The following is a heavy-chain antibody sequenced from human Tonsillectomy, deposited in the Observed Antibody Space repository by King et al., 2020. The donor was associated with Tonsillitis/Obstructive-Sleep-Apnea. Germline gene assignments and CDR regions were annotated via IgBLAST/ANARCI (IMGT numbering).Heavy chain of an antibody. CDR2: INPSDGIT. Sequence: HVQLVESGAEVKMPGASVRVSCKSSGYSFTTSYVHWVRQAPGQGLDWLGIINPSDGITTYAQKFQGRVTMTRDTSTSTVYMELSRLRSDETTVYYCARDTPIDRVIDCWGQGTLVTVSS. CDR1: GYSFTTSY. CDR3: ARDTPIDRVIDC. J-gene: IGHJ4*02. V-gene: IGHV1-46*01.